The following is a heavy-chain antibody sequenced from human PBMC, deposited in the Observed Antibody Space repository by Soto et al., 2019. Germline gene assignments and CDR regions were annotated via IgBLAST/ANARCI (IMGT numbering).Heavy chain of an antibody. V-gene: IGHV4-39*01. Sequence: SEALSLTCTVSGGSISSSRYYWGWIRQPPGKELEWIGSIYYSGSTYYNPSLKSRVTISVDTSKNQFSLKLSPVTAADTAVYYCARHAFYDILTGYSPPATVDVWGQGTMVTVSS. J-gene: IGHJ3*01. CDR2: IYYSGST. CDR3: ARHAFYDILTGYSPPATVDV. CDR1: GGSISSSRYY. D-gene: IGHD3-9*01.